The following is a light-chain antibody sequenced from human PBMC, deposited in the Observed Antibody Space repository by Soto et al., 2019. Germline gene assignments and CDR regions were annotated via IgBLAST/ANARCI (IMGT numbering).Light chain of an antibody. Sequence: DIQMTQSPTSLSASVGDRVTITCRASQGSRHFVAWYQQKPGKAPTLLIYAASTVQSGDPSRFSGSGSGTDFTLTINSLQPEDVATYSCQKYSSVPVFGPGTKVEIK. CDR3: QKYSSVPV. J-gene: IGKJ3*01. CDR1: QGSRHF. V-gene: IGKV1-27*01. CDR2: AAS.